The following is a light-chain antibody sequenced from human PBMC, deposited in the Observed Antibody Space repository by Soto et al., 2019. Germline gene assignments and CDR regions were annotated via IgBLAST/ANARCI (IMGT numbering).Light chain of an antibody. CDR1: QSIASSF. CDR3: QQGWT. CDR2: GAS. V-gene: IGKV3-20*01. J-gene: IGKJ1*01. Sequence: IVLTQSPGTVSLSPGDRATLSCRASQSIASSFLSWYQQKPGQAPRLLMYGASTRATGIPDRFSGSGSGKDSTLTISRLEPEDFAVYYCQQGWTFGQGTRVEIK.